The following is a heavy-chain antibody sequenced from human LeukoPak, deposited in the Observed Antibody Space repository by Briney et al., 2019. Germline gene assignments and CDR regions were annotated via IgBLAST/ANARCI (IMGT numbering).Heavy chain of an antibody. D-gene: IGHD3-10*01. V-gene: IGHV4-59*01. J-gene: IGHJ6*02. Sequence: SETLSPTCTVSGGSISSYYWNWIRQPPGEGLEWISYIYYSGSTNYNPSLKSRVTISVDTSKNQLSLKLNSVTAADTAVYYCARSLQYNNNNYFYYGMDVWGQGTTVTVSS. CDR2: IYYSGST. CDR1: GGSISSYY. CDR3: ARSLQYNNNNYFYYGMDV.